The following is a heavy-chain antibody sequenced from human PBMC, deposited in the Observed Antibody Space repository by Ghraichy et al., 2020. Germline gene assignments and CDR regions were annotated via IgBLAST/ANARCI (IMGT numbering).Heavy chain of an antibody. D-gene: IGHD6-13*01. CDR1: GGSISSYY. V-gene: IGHV4-59*01. Sequence: SQTLSLTCTVSGGSISSYYWSWIRQPPGKGLEWIGYIYYSGSTNYNPSLKSRVTISVDTSKNQFSLKLSSVTAADTAVYYCARDGGGYSYGFVRYSSSWLNYFDYWGQGTLVTVSS. CDR2: IYYSGST. CDR3: ARDGGGYSYGFVRYSSSWLNYFDY. J-gene: IGHJ4*02.